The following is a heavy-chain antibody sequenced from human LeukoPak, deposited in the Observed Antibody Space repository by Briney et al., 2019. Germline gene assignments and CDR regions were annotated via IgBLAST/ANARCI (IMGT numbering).Heavy chain of an antibody. Sequence: PGGSLRLSCAASGFTFSSYGMHWVRQAPGKGLEWVAVISYDGSNKYYADSVKGRFTISRDNSKNTLYLQMNSLRAEDTAVYYCATQGRGYSGYGGFDYWGQGTLVTVSS. CDR3: ATQGRGYSGYGGFDY. D-gene: IGHD5-12*01. J-gene: IGHJ4*02. CDR2: ISYDGSNK. CDR1: GFTFSSYG. V-gene: IGHV3-30*03.